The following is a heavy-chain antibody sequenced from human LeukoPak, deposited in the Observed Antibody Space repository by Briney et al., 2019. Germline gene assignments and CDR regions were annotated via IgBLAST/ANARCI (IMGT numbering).Heavy chain of an antibody. V-gene: IGHV3-23*01. CDR2: ISGSGGST. CDR1: GFTFSSYA. J-gene: IGHJ5*02. D-gene: IGHD6-13*01. Sequence: GGSLRLSCAASGFTFSSYAMSWVRQAPGKGLEWVSAISGSGGSTYYADSVKGRFTISRDNSKNTLYLQMNSLRAEDTAVYYCAKERGTGYSSSWYSWFDPWGQGTLVTVSS. CDR3: AKERGTGYSSSWYSWFDP.